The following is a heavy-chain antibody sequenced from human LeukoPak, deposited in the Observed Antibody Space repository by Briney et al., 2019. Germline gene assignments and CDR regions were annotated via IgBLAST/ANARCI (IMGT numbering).Heavy chain of an antibody. D-gene: IGHD1-20*01. CDR2: INTDGSST. Sequence: GGSLRLSCAASGFTFSNYWMHWVRQAPGKGLVWVSHINTDGSSTRYADSVKGRFTISRDNAKNTLFLQMNSLRVEDTAVYYCVRDGGNWNDAFDIWGQGTTVTVSS. J-gene: IGHJ3*02. V-gene: IGHV3-74*01. CDR3: VRDGGNWNDAFDI. CDR1: GFTFSNYW.